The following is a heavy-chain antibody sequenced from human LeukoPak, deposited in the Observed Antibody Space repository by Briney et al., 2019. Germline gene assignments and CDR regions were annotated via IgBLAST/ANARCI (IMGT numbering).Heavy chain of an antibody. CDR1: GFTFSSYG. D-gene: IGHD2-2*01. V-gene: IGHV3-33*01. Sequence: GGSLRLSCAASGFTFSSYGMHWVRQAPGKGLEWVAVIWYDGSNKYYADSVKGRFTISRDNSKNTLYLQMNSLRAEDTAVYYCARDNTVVVPAAIGMDVWGQGTTVSVSS. CDR2: IWYDGSNK. CDR3: ARDNTVVVPAAIGMDV. J-gene: IGHJ6*02.